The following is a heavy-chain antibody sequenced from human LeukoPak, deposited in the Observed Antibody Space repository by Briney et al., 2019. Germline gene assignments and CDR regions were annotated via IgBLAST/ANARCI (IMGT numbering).Heavy chain of an antibody. J-gene: IGHJ4*02. V-gene: IGHV4-39*01. CDR3: ARVSAVGLY. Sequence: SETLSLTCTVSGGCISSSSYYWGWIRQPPGKGLEWIGSIYYSGSTYYNPSLKSRVAISVDTSKNQFSLKLSSVTAADTAVYYCARVSAVGLYWGQGTLVTVSS. CDR1: GGCISSSSYY. D-gene: IGHD1-26*01. CDR2: IYYSGST.